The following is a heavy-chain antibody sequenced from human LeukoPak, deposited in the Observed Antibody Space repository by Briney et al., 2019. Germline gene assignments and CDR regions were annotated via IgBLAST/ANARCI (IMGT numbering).Heavy chain of an antibody. CDR3: ARHGYHFDSTGLWPFDY. CDR2: IYYSGST. J-gene: IGHJ4*02. D-gene: IGHD3-22*01. CDR1: GGSIRTYY. V-gene: IGHV4-59*01. Sequence: SETLSLTCTVSGGSIRTYYWSWIRQPPGKGLEWIGFIYYSGSTSYNPSLKSRLNISVYTSKNQFSLKLSSVTAADTAVYYCARHGYHFDSTGLWPFDYWGQGTLVTVSS.